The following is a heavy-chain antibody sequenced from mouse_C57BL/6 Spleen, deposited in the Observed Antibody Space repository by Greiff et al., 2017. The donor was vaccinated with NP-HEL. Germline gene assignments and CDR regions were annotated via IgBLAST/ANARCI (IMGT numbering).Heavy chain of an antibody. J-gene: IGHJ4*01. CDR2: IYPGDGDT. CDR3: AREGDGNYYAMDY. Sequence: VQGVESGAELVKPGASVKISCKASGYAFSSYWMNWVKQRPGKGLEWIGQIYPGDGDTNYNGKFKGKATLTADKSSSTAYMQLSSLTSEDSAVYFCAREGDGNYYAMDYWGQGTSVTVSS. CDR1: GYAFSSYW. V-gene: IGHV1-80*01. D-gene: IGHD2-1*01.